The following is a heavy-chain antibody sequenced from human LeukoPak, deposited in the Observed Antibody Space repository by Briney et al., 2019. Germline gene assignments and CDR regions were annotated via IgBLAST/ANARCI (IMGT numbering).Heavy chain of an antibody. CDR2: IYYSGST. Sequence: PSETLSLTCTVSGGSISSYYWSWIRQPPGKGLEWIGYIYYSGSTNYNPSLKSRVTISVDTPKNQFSLKLSSVTAADTAVYYCARLERRYYGSGSYYPIFDYWGQGTLVTVSS. D-gene: IGHD3-10*01. J-gene: IGHJ4*02. CDR1: GGSISSYY. CDR3: ARLERRYYGSGSYYPIFDY. V-gene: IGHV4-59*08.